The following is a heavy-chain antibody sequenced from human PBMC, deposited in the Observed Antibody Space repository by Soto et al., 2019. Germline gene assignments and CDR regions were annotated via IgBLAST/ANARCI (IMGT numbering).Heavy chain of an antibody. CDR3: VRRVYISVWYGMDV. D-gene: IGHD6-19*01. Sequence: PGESPKTHRKGSGYRFPNYWIAWVRQMPGKGLEWMGNIYPGGSTTRNRPSVQGQVTTSADKTINSAYLQCSGLKASDTAMYYCVRRVYISVWYGMDVWGQGTTVTVSS. J-gene: IGHJ6*02. V-gene: IGHV5-51*01. CDR2: IYPGGSTT. CDR1: GYRFPNYW.